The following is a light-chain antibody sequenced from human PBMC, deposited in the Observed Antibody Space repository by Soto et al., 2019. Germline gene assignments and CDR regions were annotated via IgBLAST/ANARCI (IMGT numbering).Light chain of an antibody. V-gene: IGKV3-15*01. CDR1: QSVNSD. J-gene: IGKJ5*01. CDR2: GAS. CDR3: KQYKEWPPFT. Sequence: EIVMTQSPATLSVSPGERATLSCRASQSVNSDLAWYQQKPGQAPRLLILGASTRATGILARFSGSGSGTEFPLSISSLESEDFAIYYCKQYKEWPPFTFGQGTRLEIK.